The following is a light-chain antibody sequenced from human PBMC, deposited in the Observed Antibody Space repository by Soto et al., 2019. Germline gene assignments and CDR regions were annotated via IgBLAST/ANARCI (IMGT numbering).Light chain of an antibody. CDR1: SSDVGAYNY. CDR2: EVS. J-gene: IGLJ1*01. CDR3: SSYSTSSTLDV. V-gene: IGLV2-14*01. Sequence: SALPXPASVSGSPGQSITISCTGTSSDVGAYNYVSWYQQHPGKGPKLIIYEVSNRPSGVSNRFSGSKSGITASLTISGLHAKDEADYSCSSYSTSSTLDVFGTGTKVTVL.